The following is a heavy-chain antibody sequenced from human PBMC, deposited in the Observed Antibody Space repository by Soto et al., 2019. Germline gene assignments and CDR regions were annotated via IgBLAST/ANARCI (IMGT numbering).Heavy chain of an antibody. D-gene: IGHD2-8*02. J-gene: IGHJ6*02. Sequence: PSETLSLTCAVYGGSFSGYYWSWIRQPPGKGLEWIGEINHSGSTNYNPSPKSRVTISVDTSKNQSSLKLSSVPAADTAVYYCARLGVIYWSGYYYYYYGMDVWGQGPTVTVSS. V-gene: IGHV4-34*01. CDR2: INHSGST. CDR3: ARLGVIYWSGYYYYYYGMDV. CDR1: GGSFSGYY.